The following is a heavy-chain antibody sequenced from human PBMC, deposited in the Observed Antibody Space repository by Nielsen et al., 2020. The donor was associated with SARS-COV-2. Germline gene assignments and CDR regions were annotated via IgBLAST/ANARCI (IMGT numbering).Heavy chain of an antibody. CDR2: IYYSGST. CDR1: GGSISSSSYY. J-gene: IGHJ4*02. CDR3: ARANRSGYPSGFDY. Sequence: SETLSLTCTVSGGSISSSSYYWSWIRQPPGKGLEWIGYIYYSGSTNYNPSLKSRVTISVDTSKNQFSLKLSSVTAADTAVYYCARANRSGYPSGFDYWGQGTLVTVSS. D-gene: IGHD3-22*01. V-gene: IGHV4-61*01.